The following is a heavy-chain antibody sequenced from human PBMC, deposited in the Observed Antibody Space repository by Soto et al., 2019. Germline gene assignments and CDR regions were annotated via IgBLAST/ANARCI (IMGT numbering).Heavy chain of an antibody. CDR2: VYYTGST. CDR1: GGSISGSY. V-gene: IGHV4-59*01. D-gene: IGHD6-19*01. J-gene: IGHJ4*02. CDR3: ARSVAVPGAHIDY. Sequence: SETLSLTCSVSGGSISGSYWSWIRQSLGKGLEWLGYVYYTGSTNYSPSLRSRVSTSVDTSKNEFSLRLSSVTAADTAVYFCARSVAVPGAHIDYWGQGTQDTVSS.